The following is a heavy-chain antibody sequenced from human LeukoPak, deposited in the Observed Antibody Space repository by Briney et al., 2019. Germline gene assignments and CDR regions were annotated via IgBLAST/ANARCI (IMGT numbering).Heavy chain of an antibody. Sequence: SETLSLTCAVYGGSFSGYYWSWIRQPPGKGLEWIGEINHSGSTNYNPSLKSRVTISVDTSKNQFSLKLSSVTAADTAVYYCARGRWSYLYFLDYWGQGTLVTVSS. CDR2: INHSGST. CDR1: GGSFSGYY. J-gene: IGHJ4*02. CDR3: ARGRWSYLYFLDY. V-gene: IGHV4-34*01. D-gene: IGHD1-26*01.